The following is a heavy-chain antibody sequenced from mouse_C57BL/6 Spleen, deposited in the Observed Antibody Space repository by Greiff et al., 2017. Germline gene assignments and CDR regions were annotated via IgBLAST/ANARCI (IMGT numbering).Heavy chain of an antibody. CDR2: IWSGGST. V-gene: IGHV2-4*01. J-gene: IGHJ4*01. CDR3: AKNPYDYDDGGDAMDY. D-gene: IGHD2-4*01. CDR1: GFSLTSYG. Sequence: VKLMESGPGLVQPSQSLSITCTVSGFSLTSYGVHWVRQPPGKGLEWLGVIWSGGSTDYNAAFISRLSISKDNSKSQVFFKMNSLQADDTAIYYCAKNPYDYDDGGDAMDYWGQGTSVTVSS.